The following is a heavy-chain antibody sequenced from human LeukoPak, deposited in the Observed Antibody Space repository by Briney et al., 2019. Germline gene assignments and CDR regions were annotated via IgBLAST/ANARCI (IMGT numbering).Heavy chain of an antibody. V-gene: IGHV3-23*01. CDR1: GFTFSSYA. CDR2: ISGSGGST. D-gene: IGHD2-15*01. J-gene: IGHJ4*02. Sequence: TGVSLRLSCAASGFTFSSYAMSWVRQAPGRGLEWVSAISGSGGSTDYADSVKGRFTISRDNSKNTLYLQMNSLRAEDTAVYYCAKAPTRYCSGGSCSPFDYWGQGTLVTVSS. CDR3: AKAPTRYCSGGSCSPFDY.